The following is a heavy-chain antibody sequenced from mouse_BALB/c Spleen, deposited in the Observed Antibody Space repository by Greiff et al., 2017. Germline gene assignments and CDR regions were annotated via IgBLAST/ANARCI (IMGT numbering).Heavy chain of an antibody. D-gene: IGHD1-1*01. CDR3: AVRSYWFAY. J-gene: IGHJ3*01. V-gene: IGHV1-7*01. CDR2: INPSTGYT. Sequence: QVQLQQSGAELAKPGASVKMSCKASGYTFTSYWMHWVKQRPGQGLEWIGYINPSTGYTEYNQKFKDKATLTADKSSSTAYMQLSSLTSEDSAVYYCAVRSYWFAYWGQGTLVTVSA. CDR1: GYTFTSYW.